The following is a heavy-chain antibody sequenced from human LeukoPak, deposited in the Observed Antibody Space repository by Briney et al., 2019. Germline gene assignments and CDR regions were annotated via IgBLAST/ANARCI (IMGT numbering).Heavy chain of an antibody. Sequence: GGSLRLSCAASGFTFSIHNMDWGRQAPGQGLEWISYINSGGDATHYADSVKGRFTISRDDAKNSLYMQMNSLTAEDTAVYYCARGAGRYGDYRDYWGQGTLVTVSS. D-gene: IGHD4-17*01. CDR3: ARGAGRYGDYRDY. CDR1: GFTFSIHN. J-gene: IGHJ4*02. V-gene: IGHV3-48*04. CDR2: INSGGDAT.